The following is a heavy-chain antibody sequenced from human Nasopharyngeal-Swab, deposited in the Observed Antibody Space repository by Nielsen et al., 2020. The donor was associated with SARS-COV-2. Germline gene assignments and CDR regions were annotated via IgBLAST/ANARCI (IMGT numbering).Heavy chain of an antibody. D-gene: IGHD6-13*01. CDR2: INTNTGNP. Sequence: WVRQPPGQGLEWMGWINTNTGNPTYAQGFTGRFVFSLDTSVSTAYLQISSLKAEDTAVYYCARDSSSSWYGYYYGMDVWGQGTTVTVSS. CDR3: ARDSSSSWYGYYYGMDV. J-gene: IGHJ6*02. V-gene: IGHV7-4-1*02.